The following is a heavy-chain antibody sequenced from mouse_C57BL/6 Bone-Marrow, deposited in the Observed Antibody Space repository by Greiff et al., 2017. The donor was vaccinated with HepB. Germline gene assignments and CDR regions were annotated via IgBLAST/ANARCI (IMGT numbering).Heavy chain of an antibody. CDR3: ASQGRGYAMDY. J-gene: IGHJ4*01. Sequence: DVQLQESGPVLVKPGASVKMSCKASGYTFTDYYMNWVKQSHGKSLEWIGVINPYNGGTSYNQKFKGKATLTVDKSSSTAYMELNSLTSEDSAVYYCASQGRGYAMDYWGQGTSVTVSS. CDR1: GYTFTDYY. CDR2: INPYNGGT. V-gene: IGHV1-19*01. D-gene: IGHD3-2*02.